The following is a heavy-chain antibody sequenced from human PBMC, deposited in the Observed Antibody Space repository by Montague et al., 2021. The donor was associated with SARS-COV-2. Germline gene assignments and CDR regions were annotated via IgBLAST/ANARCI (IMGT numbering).Heavy chain of an antibody. D-gene: IGHD6-13*01. CDR1: GGSISRYS. Sequence: SETLSLTCTVSGGSISRYSRTWIRRPPGKGLEWIGYIYNSGSTXXXPSXXXRVTISVDTSKNQFSLKLSSVAAADTAVYYCARVGRGSSWYEVAFDIWGQGTMVTVSS. CDR3: ARVGRGSSWYEVAFDI. CDR2: IYNSGST. V-gene: IGHV4-59*01. J-gene: IGHJ3*02.